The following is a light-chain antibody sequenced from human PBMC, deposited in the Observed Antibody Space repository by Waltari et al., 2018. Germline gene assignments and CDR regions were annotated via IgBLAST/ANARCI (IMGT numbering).Light chain of an antibody. J-gene: IGKJ1*01. CDR2: FAS. V-gene: IGKV1-39*01. CDR3: QQASRGPLT. Sequence: DIQMTQDPSSLSVSIGDRVTITCRASQSTGRYLSWYQQKSGRAPKLIISFASSLESGVPSRFSGTGSGTDFTLTINSLQPEDIGTYYCQQASRGPLTFGQGT. CDR1: QSTGRY.